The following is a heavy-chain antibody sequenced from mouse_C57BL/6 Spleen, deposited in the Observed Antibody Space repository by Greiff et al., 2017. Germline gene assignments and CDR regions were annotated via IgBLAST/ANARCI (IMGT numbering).Heavy chain of an antibody. J-gene: IGHJ4*01. V-gene: IGHV5-9-1*02. CDR1: GFTFSSYA. CDR2: ISSGGDYI. CDR3: TRDRTTVVEDAMDY. Sequence: EVHLVESGEGLVKPGGSLKLSCAASGFTFSSYAMSWVRQTPEKRLEWVAYISSGGDYIYYADTVKGRFTISRDNARNTLYLQMSSLKSEDTAMYNCTRDRTTVVEDAMDYWGQGTSVTVSS. D-gene: IGHD1-1*01.